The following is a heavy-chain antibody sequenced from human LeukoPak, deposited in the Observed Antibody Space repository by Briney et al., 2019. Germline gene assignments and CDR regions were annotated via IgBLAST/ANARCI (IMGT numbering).Heavy chain of an antibody. V-gene: IGHV3-43*01. Sequence: GGSLRLSCAASGFPFEDYTMHWVRQAPGKGLEWVSLISWNGGSTYYADSVKGRFTISRDNTKNSLYLQKSSLRAEDTALYYCAKDISYDSSGYLLGGSDYWGQETLVTVSS. D-gene: IGHD3-22*01. CDR3: AKDISYDSSGYLLGGSDY. J-gene: IGHJ4*02. CDR2: ISWNGGST. CDR1: GFPFEDYT.